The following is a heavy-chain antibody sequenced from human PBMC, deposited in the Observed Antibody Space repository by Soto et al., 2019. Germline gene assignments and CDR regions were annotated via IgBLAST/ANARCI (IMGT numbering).Heavy chain of an antibody. J-gene: IGHJ4*02. Sequence: GESLKISCKGSGYSFTSYWIGWVRQMPGKGLEWMGIIYPGDSDTRYSPSFQGQVTISADKSISTAYLQWSSLKASDTAMYYCARLSLRYSSSWYGPPFDYWGQGTLATVSS. V-gene: IGHV5-51*01. D-gene: IGHD6-13*01. CDR3: ARLSLRYSSSWYGPPFDY. CDR2: IYPGDSDT. CDR1: GYSFTSYW.